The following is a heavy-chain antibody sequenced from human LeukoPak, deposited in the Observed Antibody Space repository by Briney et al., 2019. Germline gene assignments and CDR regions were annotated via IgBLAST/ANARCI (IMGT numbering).Heavy chain of an antibody. V-gene: IGHV4-39*07. J-gene: IGHJ4*02. CDR2: MYSRGST. CDR1: GGSISTTSYY. Sequence: SETLSLTCTVSGGSISTTSYYWGWIRQSPGMGLECLGYMYSRGSTFDNPSLKSGVTISVDISKNQFSLRLTSMTAADTAIYYCARGPGGTTDNFDYWGQGTLVTVSS. CDR3: ARGPGGTTDNFDY. D-gene: IGHD4-17*01.